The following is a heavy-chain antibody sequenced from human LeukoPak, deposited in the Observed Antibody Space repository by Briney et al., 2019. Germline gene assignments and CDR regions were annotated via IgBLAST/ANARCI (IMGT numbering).Heavy chain of an antibody. CDR2: INAGNGNT. D-gene: IGHD2-21*02. V-gene: IGHV1-3*01. CDR3: ARPRCGGDCSRPRRYFDL. J-gene: IGHJ2*01. CDR1: GYTFTSYA. Sequence: ASVKVSCKASGYTFTSYAMHWVRQAPGQRLEWMGWINAGNGNTKYSQKFQGRVTITRDTSASTAYMELSSLRSEDTAVYYCARPRCGGDCSRPRRYFDLWGRGTLVTVSS.